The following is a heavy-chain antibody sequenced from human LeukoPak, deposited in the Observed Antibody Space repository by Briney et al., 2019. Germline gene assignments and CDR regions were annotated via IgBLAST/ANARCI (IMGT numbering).Heavy chain of an antibody. D-gene: IGHD6-13*01. CDR2: ISRSATTI. V-gene: IGHV3-48*03. CDR1: GFTFSSYE. Sequence: QSGGSLRLSCAASGFTFSSYEMNWVRQAPGKGLEWVSSISRSATTIYYADSVKGRFTISRDNAKNSLYLQMNSLRAEDTAVYFCVGVGALSSSWLLYWGQGTLVTVSS. J-gene: IGHJ4*02. CDR3: VGVGALSSSWLLY.